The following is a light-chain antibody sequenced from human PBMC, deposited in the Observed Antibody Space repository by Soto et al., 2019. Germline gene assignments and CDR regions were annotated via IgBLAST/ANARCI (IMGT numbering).Light chain of an antibody. CDR2: ETS. CDR3: QHYGDSPT. CDR1: QSVSAGY. J-gene: IGKJ1*01. Sequence: DIVLTQSPGTLSLSPGERATLSCRASQSVSAGYFAWYQQRPGQAPRLLIYETSSRTTGLPDRFSGSGSGTDFTLTISRLEPEDFAVYYCQHYGDSPTFGQGTKVDIK. V-gene: IGKV3-20*01.